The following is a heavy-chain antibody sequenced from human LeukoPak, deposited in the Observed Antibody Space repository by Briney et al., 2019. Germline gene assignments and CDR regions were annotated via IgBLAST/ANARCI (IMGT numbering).Heavy chain of an antibody. V-gene: IGHV4-59*01. CDR2: IYYSGST. D-gene: IGHD2-2*01. J-gene: IGHJ4*02. CDR1: GGSFSGYY. Sequence: NPSETLSLTCAVYGGSFSGYYWSWIRQPPGKGLEWIGYIYYSGSTNYNPSLKSRVTISVDTSKNQFSLKLSSVTAADTAVYYCARESSPGYCSSTSCPFDYWGQGTLVTVSS. CDR3: ARESSPGYCSSTSCPFDY.